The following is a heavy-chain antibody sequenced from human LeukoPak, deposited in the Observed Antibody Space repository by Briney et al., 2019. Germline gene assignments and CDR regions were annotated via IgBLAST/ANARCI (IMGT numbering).Heavy chain of an antibody. CDR1: GFTVHNNY. CDR2: FDRSGFT. CDR3: AKDYRARPLRPNWLDP. Sequence: GSLRLSFAASGFTVHNNYMSWVRQAPGKGLGLVSVFDRSGFTHCPDSVKGRFAISIQNSKNTLYLQMNSLRAEETGVYYCAKDYRARPLRPNWLDPWGQGTLVTVSS. D-gene: IGHD1-26*01. J-gene: IGHJ5*02. V-gene: IGHV3-53*01.